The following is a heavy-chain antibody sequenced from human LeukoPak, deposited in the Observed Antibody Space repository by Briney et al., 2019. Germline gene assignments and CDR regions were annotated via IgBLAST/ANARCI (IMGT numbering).Heavy chain of an antibody. D-gene: IGHD3-16*01. Sequence: PVGSLRLSCAASGFSFSTYGMHWVRQAPGKGLEWVALIWNAGTNTYYADSVKGRFTISRDNSKNTLYLQMNSLRAEDTAVYYCAGDTPPGGDYYFDYWGQGTLVIVSS. CDR3: AGDTPPGGDYYFDY. V-gene: IGHV3-33*01. CDR2: IWNAGTNT. CDR1: GFSFSTYG. J-gene: IGHJ4*02.